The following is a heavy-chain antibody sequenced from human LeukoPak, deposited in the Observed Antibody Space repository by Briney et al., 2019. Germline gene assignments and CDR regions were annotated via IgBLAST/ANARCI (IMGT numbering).Heavy chain of an antibody. CDR1: GFTFDDYG. CDR2: INWNGGST. D-gene: IGHD2-15*01. Sequence: GGSLRLSCAASGFTFDDYGMSWVRQAPGKGLEWVSGINWNGGSTDYADSVKRRFTISRDNAKNSLYLQMNSLRAEDTALYYCARSVAASRDYWGQGTLVTVSS. V-gene: IGHV3-20*04. J-gene: IGHJ4*02. CDR3: ARSVAASRDY.